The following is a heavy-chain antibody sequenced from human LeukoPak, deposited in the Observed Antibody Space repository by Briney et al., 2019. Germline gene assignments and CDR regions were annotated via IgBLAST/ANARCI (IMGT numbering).Heavy chain of an antibody. CDR1: GYSFTSYW. CDR3: ARRGYCSGTGCFSAAFDI. V-gene: IGHV5-51*01. D-gene: IGHD2-2*01. CDR2: IYPGDSDT. J-gene: IGHJ3*02. Sequence: GESLKISCKGFGYSFTSYWIGWVRQMPGKGLEWMGIIYPGDSDTRYSPSFQGQVTISADKSISTAFLQWSSLKASDTAMYYCARRGYCSGTGCFSAAFDIWGQGTMVTVSS.